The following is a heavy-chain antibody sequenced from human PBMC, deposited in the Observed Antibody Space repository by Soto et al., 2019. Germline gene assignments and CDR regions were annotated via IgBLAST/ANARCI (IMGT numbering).Heavy chain of an antibody. V-gene: IGHV5-51*01. CDR2: IYPGDSDT. CDR3: ATQRLGQPGGGYYYYGMDV. D-gene: IGHD1-1*01. J-gene: IGHJ6*02. Sequence: PGESLKISCKGSGYIYASYWIGWVRQMPGKGLEWMWIIYPGDSDTRYSPSFQGKVTISADKSIRTAYLQWSSLKASDTAMYYCATQRLGQPGGGYYYYGMDVWGQGTTVTVSS. CDR1: GYIYASYW.